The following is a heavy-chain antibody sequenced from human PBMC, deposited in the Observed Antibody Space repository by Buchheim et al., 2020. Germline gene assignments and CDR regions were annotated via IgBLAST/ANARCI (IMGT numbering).Heavy chain of an antibody. D-gene: IGHD5-12*01. J-gene: IGHJ4*02. Sequence: QVQLVQSGAEVKKPGSSVKVSCKASGGTFSSYAISWVRQAPGQGLEWMGGIIPIFGTANYAQKFQGRVTITADETTSPAHMELSSLSSGDTAVYYCARLNSGYDWYFDYWGQGTL. CDR2: IIPIFGTA. CDR1: GGTFSSYA. CDR3: ARLNSGYDWYFDY. V-gene: IGHV1-69*01.